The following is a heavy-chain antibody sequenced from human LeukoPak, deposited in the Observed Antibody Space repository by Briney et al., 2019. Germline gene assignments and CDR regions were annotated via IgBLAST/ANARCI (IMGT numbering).Heavy chain of an antibody. J-gene: IGHJ5*02. CDR1: GFTVSSNY. D-gene: IGHD4-17*01. V-gene: IGHV3-53*01. CDR2: IYSGGST. CDR3: AKFSYGDYVA. Sequence: GRSLRLSCAASGFTVSSNYMSWVRQAPGKGLEWVSVIYSGGSTYYADSVKGRFTISRDNSKNTLYLQMNSLRAEDTAVYYCAKFSYGDYVAWGQGTLVIVSS.